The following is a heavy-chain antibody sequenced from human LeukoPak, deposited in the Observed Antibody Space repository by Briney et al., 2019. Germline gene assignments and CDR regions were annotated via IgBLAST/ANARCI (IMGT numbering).Heavy chain of an antibody. V-gene: IGHV3-53*01. Sequence: GGSLRLSCAASRFTFSSYAMTWVRQPPGKGLEWVSVIYSGGSTYYADSVKGRFTISRDNSKNTLYLQMNSLRAEDTAVYYCARDTISEGNWGQGTLVTVSS. D-gene: IGHD3-9*01. CDR1: RFTFSSYA. CDR2: IYSGGST. CDR3: ARDTISEGN. J-gene: IGHJ4*02.